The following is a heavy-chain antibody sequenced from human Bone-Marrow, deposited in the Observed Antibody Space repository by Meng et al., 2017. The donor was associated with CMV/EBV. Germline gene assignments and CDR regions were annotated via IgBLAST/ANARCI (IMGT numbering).Heavy chain of an antibody. V-gene: IGHV3-23*01. Sequence: GGSLRLSCAASGFTFSRYAMSWVRQAPGKGLEWVSAITGSAGSTYYADSVKGRFTISRDNSKNTLYLQMNSLRAEDTAVYYCAKDDFTDIIEAAYYWGQGTLVTVSS. CDR2: ITGSAGST. D-gene: IGHD6-13*01. CDR3: AKDDFTDIIEAAYY. CDR1: GFTFSRYA. J-gene: IGHJ4*02.